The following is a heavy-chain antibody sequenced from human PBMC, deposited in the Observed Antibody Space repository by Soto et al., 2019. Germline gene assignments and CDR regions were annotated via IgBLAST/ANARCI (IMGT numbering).Heavy chain of an antibody. D-gene: IGHD2-2*01. CDR1: GFTFSSYS. Sequence: EVQLVESGGGLVKPGGSLRLSCAASGFTFSSYSMNWVRQAPGKGLEWVSSLSSSRSYIYYADSVKGRFTIARDNAKNALYLQMNSLRAEDTAVYYCARVVVVPAAGIDYWGQGTLVTVSS. CDR3: ARVVVVPAAGIDY. CDR2: LSSSRSYI. J-gene: IGHJ4*02. V-gene: IGHV3-21*01.